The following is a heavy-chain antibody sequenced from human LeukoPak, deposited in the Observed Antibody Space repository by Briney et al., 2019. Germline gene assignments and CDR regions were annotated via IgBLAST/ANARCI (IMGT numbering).Heavy chain of an antibody. Sequence: SETLSLTCTASGGSISSYYWSWIRQPAGKGLEWIGRIYTSGSTNYDPSLKSRVTISVDTSKNQFSLKLSSVTAADTAVYYCAREGPAFGVVIMRYNWFDPWGQGTLVTVSS. CDR3: AREGPAFGVVIMRYNWFDP. V-gene: IGHV4-4*07. CDR2: IYTSGST. D-gene: IGHD3-3*01. J-gene: IGHJ5*02. CDR1: GGSISSYY.